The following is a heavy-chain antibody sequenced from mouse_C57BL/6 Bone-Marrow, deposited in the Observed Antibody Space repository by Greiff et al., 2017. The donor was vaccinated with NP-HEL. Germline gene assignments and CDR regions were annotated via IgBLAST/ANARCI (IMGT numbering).Heavy chain of an antibody. Sequence: VQLQQSGAELAKPGASVTLSCKASGYTFTSYCMHWVKQRPGQGLEWIGYITPSSGYTKYNQKFKDKATLTADKSSSTAYMQLSSLTYEDSAVYYCARRGKVYYAMDYWGQGTSVTVSS. V-gene: IGHV1-7*01. J-gene: IGHJ4*01. CDR3: ARRGKVYYAMDY. CDR1: GYTFTSYC. CDR2: ITPSSGYT.